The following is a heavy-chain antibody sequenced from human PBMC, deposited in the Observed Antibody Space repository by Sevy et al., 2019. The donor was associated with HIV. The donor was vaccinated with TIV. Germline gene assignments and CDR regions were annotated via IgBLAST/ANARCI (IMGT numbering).Heavy chain of an antibody. CDR3: AREVYYGTSGYSPYFDY. Sequence: SETLSLTCTVSGGSISSYYWSWIRQPPGKGLEWIGYIFYSGSTNYNPSLKSRVTISVDTSKNQFSLKLSSVTAADTAVHYCAREVYYGTSGYSPYFDYWGQGTLVTVSS. J-gene: IGHJ4*02. CDR1: GGSISSYY. V-gene: IGHV4-59*01. D-gene: IGHD3-22*01. CDR2: IFYSGST.